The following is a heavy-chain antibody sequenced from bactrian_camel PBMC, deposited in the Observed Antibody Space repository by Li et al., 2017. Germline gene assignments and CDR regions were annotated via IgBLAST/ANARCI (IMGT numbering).Heavy chain of an antibody. Sequence: HVQLVESGGGSVEAGGSLTLSCVTSGGDPSTTDCMGWFRTGREAVASVYISFRPDDQRTYYADSVKGRFTISKDSSSNIHYLQMDNLKPEDTAMYYCTASPIRGPSCPMSWPQTYQGQGTQVTVS. D-gene: IGHD7*01. CDR1: GGDPSTTDC. CDR2: FRPDDQRT. J-gene: IGHJ4*01. V-gene: IGHV3S1*01.